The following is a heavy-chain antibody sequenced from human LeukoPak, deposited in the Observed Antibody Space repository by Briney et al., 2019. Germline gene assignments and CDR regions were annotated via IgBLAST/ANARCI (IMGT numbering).Heavy chain of an antibody. D-gene: IGHD6-13*01. CDR3: ARGTVTGYSSSWRHYYYYYMDV. V-gene: IGHV1-8*01. CDR1: AYTFTSYD. Sequence: ASVTVSCTASAYTFTSYDINWVRQAPGQGLEWMGWMNPNSGNTGYAQKFQGRVTMTRNTSISTAYMELSSLRSEDTAVYYCARGTVTGYSSSWRHYYYYYMDVWGKGTTVTVSS. J-gene: IGHJ6*03. CDR2: MNPNSGNT.